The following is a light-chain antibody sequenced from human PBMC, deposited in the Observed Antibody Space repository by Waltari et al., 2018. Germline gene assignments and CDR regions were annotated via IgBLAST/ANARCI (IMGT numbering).Light chain of an antibody. J-gene: IGLJ2*01. Sequence: QLVLTQSPSASASLGASVKLTCTLSSGHNSYAIAWHQQQPEKGPRNLMKLNSDGSHSKGDGIPDRFSGSSSGAERYLTVSSLQSEDEADYYCQTWDSGTVVFGGGTKLTVL. V-gene: IGLV4-69*01. CDR1: SGHNSYA. CDR3: QTWDSGTVV. CDR2: LNSDGSH.